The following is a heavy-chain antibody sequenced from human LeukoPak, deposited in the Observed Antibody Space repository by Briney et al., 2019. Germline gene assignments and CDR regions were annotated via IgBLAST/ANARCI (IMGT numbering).Heavy chain of an antibody. V-gene: IGHV1-18*01. Sequence: ASVKVSCKASGYTFSSYGISWVRQAPGQGLEWMGWISADNGNTNYVQKFQGRVTMTTDASTTTAYMELRSLGSDDTAVYYCVRDGHRLYDYYYYYMDVWGKGTTVTVSS. J-gene: IGHJ6*03. CDR2: ISADNGNT. CDR3: VRDGHRLYDYYYYYMDV. CDR1: GYTFSSYG. D-gene: IGHD2-2*02.